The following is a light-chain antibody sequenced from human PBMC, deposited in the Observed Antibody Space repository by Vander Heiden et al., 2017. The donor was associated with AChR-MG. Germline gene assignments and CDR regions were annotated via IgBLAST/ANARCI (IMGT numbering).Light chain of an antibody. Sequence: EIVLTQSPLTLSLSPGERDTLSCRAGQRVSSCLAWYQQKHGREPRLLIYDASNRATSGPARFSGSGSGRKVTLTISSREQEDFAVYYCHQRSNSHPRITFGQGTKLEIK. CDR1: QRVSSC. J-gene: IGKJ5*01. CDR2: DAS. V-gene: IGKV3-11*02. CDR3: HQRSNSHPRIT.